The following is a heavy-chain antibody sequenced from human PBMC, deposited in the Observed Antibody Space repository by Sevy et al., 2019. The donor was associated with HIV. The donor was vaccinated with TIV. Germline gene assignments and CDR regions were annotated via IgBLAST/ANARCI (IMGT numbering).Heavy chain of an antibody. CDR2: SYHSGNT. Sequence: SDTLSLTCGVSDGSISSSNWWTWVRQPPGKGLEWIGESYHSGNTNYNPSLKSRVTISVDKSNNQFSLRLSSVTAADTAVYFCARRAYYYDSSGYWTGYFDYWGQGTLVTVSS. V-gene: IGHV4-4*02. CDR1: DGSISSSNW. J-gene: IGHJ4*01. CDR3: ARRAYYYDSSGYWTGYFDY. D-gene: IGHD3-22*01.